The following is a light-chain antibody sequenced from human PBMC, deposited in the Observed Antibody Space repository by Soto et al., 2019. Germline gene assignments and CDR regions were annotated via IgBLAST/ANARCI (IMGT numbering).Light chain of an antibody. CDR1: GSNIGSNT. CDR2: SNN. Sequence: QSVLTQPPSASGTPGQRVTISCSGSGSNIGSNTVDWYQQLPGTAPKLLIYSNNQRPSGVPDRFSGSKSGTSASLAISGLRSEDEADYYCAAWDDSLSGWVFGGGTKLTVL. V-gene: IGLV1-47*02. J-gene: IGLJ3*02. CDR3: AAWDDSLSGWV.